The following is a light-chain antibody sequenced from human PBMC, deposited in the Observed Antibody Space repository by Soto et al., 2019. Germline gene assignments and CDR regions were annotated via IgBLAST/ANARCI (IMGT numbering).Light chain of an antibody. CDR3: QQYGSSLLT. Sequence: EKVMTQSPAALSVTPGERATLSCGASQSVSSSYFSSYQQKPGRPPRLLIYVASSRATGIPDRFSGSGSWTDFTLTISRLEPEDVAVYYCQQYGSSLLTFGGGTKVDIK. CDR1: QSVSSSY. V-gene: IGKV3D-20*01. CDR2: VAS. J-gene: IGKJ4*01.